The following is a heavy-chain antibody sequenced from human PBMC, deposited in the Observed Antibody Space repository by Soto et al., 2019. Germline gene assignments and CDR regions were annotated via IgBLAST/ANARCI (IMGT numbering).Heavy chain of an antibody. V-gene: IGHV4-30-2*01. J-gene: IGHJ4*02. Sequence: QLQLQESGSGLVKPSQTLSLTCAVSGGSISSGGYSWSWIRQPPGKGLEWIGYIYHSGSTYYNPSLKSRVTISVDRSKNQFSLKLSSVTAADTAVYYCARAIVEDYYDSSGYVDYWGQGTLVTVSS. CDR3: ARAIVEDYYDSSGYVDY. CDR1: GGSISSGGYS. CDR2: IYHSGST. D-gene: IGHD3-22*01.